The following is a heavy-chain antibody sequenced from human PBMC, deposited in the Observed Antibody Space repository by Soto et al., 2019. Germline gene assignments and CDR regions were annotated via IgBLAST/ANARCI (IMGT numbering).Heavy chain of an antibody. Sequence: SVKVSCKASGGTFSSYAISWVRQAPGQGLEWVGGIIPIFGTANYAQKFQGRVTITADESTSTAYMELSSLRSEDTAVYYCATLPILRLKGRGYYYRMDVWGQGTTVTVSS. CDR3: ATLPILRLKGRGYYYRMDV. J-gene: IGHJ6*02. D-gene: IGHD4-17*01. V-gene: IGHV1-69*13. CDR2: IIPIFGTA. CDR1: GGTFSSYA.